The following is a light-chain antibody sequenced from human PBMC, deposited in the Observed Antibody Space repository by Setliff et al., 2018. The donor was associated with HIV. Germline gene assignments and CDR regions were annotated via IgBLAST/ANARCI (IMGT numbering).Light chain of an antibody. V-gene: IGLV3-1*01. CDR3: QAWDSSTAGV. CDR2: QDN. Sequence: SYELTQPLSVSVSPGQTASITCSGDKLGDKYACWYQQKPGQSPVMVIYQDNKRPSGIPERFSGSNSGNTATLTISGTQATDEADYYCQAWDSSTAGVFGGGTKVTVL. J-gene: IGLJ3*02. CDR1: KLGDKY.